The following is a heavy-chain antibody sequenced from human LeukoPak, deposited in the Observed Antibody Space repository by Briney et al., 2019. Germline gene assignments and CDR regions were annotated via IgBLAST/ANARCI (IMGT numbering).Heavy chain of an antibody. Sequence: GGTLRLSCAASVFTFRSYSMHWVRHAPGKGLEYVSSIRSSSSYIYYADSVKGRVTISRDNAKNSLYLQMNSLRAEDTAVYYCAREQGAPQDKPFDYWGQGTLVTVSS. CDR2: IRSSSSYI. CDR1: VFTFRSYS. V-gene: IGHV3-21*01. D-gene: IGHD3-16*01. J-gene: IGHJ4*02. CDR3: AREQGAPQDKPFDY.